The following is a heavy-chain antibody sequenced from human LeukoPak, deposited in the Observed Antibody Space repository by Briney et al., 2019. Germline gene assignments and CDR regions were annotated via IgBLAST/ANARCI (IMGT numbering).Heavy chain of an antibody. CDR2: ISYSGANS. CDR3: AAGNYYDSSGYYPYAFDI. J-gene: IGHJ3*02. CDR1: GFTFSGSA. V-gene: IGHV3-23*01. Sequence: GGSLRLSCAASGFTFSGSAMSWVRQAPGEGLEWVSLISYSGANSYYTDSVRGRFTISRDNSKDTLFLQMNSLRSEDTAVYYCAAGNYYDSSGYYPYAFDIWGQGTMVTVSS. D-gene: IGHD3-22*01.